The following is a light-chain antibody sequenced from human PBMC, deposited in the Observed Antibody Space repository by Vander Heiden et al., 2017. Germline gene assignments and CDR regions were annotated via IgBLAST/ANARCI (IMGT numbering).Light chain of an antibody. Sequence: SYELTQPPPLSGSPGKTARIPCSGDALPKTYASCYQQKPGQAPVLVIYKDSERPSGIPERFSGSSSGTTVTLTISGVQAEDEADYYCQSADSSGTWVFGGGTKLTVL. J-gene: IGLJ3*02. CDR2: KDS. CDR3: QSADSSGTWV. V-gene: IGLV3-25*03. CDR1: ALPKTY.